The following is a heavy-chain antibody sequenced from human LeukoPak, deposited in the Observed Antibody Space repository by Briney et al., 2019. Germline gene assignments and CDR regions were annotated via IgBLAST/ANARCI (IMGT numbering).Heavy chain of an antibody. V-gene: IGHV5-51*01. CDR3: ARRMYYYDSSGFHMGAYFDY. J-gene: IGHJ4*02. CDR2: IYPGDSDT. Sequence: GESLKISCKGSGYSFTDYWIGWVRQMPGIGLEWMGSIYPGDSDTRYSPSFQGQVTISADKSISTAYLQWSSLKASDTAMYYCARRMYYYDSSGFHMGAYFDYWGQGTLVTVSS. CDR1: GYSFTDYW. D-gene: IGHD3-22*01.